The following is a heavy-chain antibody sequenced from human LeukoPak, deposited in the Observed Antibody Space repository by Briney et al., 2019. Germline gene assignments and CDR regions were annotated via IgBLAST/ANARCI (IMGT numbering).Heavy chain of an antibody. CDR3: TKRGSNWSFDY. Sequence: PGGSLRLSCAASGFTFDDYAMHWVRQAPGKGLEWVSGISWKSDIIGYADSVTGRFTISRDNAKSSLYLQMNSLRPEDTALYYCTKRGSNWSFDYWGQGTLVTVSS. D-gene: IGHD6-13*01. CDR1: GFTFDDYA. CDR2: ISWKSDII. V-gene: IGHV3-9*01. J-gene: IGHJ4*02.